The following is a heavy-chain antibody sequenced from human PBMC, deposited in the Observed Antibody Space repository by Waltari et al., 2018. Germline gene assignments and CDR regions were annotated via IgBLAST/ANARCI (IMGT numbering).Heavy chain of an antibody. CDR1: GFTFRSYA. D-gene: IGHD2-21*01. CDR3: ARDAGEG. Sequence: QVQLVESGGGVVQPGRSLRLSCAASGFTFRSYAMHWVRQAPGKGLEWVAVISDDGSNKYYADSVKGRFTISRDNSKNTLYLQMNSLRAEDTAVYYCARDAGEGWGQGTLVTVSS. V-gene: IGHV3-30-3*01. CDR2: ISDDGSNK. J-gene: IGHJ4*02.